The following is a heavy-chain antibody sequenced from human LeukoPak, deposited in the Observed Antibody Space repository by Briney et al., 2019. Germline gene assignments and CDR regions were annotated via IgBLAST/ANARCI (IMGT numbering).Heavy chain of an antibody. Sequence: GASVKVSCKAFGYTFTKEAISWVRQAPGQGLEWMGWISAYNGNTNYAQKLQGRVTMTTDTSTSTAYMDLRSLRSDDTAVYFCARGDLRRSGSTLDYWGQGTLVTVSS. V-gene: IGHV1-18*01. CDR1: GYTFTKEA. CDR2: ISAYNGNT. D-gene: IGHD1-26*01. CDR3: ARGDLRRSGSTLDY. J-gene: IGHJ4*02.